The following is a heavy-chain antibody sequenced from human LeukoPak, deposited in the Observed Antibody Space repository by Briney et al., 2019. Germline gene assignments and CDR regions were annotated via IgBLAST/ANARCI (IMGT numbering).Heavy chain of an antibody. V-gene: IGHV3-23*01. CDR3: AKERSSLFDY. D-gene: IGHD6-13*01. J-gene: IGHJ4*02. CDR2: IGASGEST. Sequence: QPGGSLRLSCAASGFTFSVAAMTWVRQAPGKGLEWVSLIGASGESTYYADSVKGRFTISRDNSKNTLYLQMNSLRADDTAVYYCAKERSSLFDYWGQGILVTVSS. CDR1: GFTFSVAA.